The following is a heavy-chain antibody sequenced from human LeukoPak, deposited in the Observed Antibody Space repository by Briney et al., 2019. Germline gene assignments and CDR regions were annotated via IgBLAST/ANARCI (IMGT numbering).Heavy chain of an antibody. V-gene: IGHV4-59*08. CDR2: IYYSGST. D-gene: IGHD6-19*01. CDR1: GGSISSYY. J-gene: IGHJ5*02. Sequence: SETLSLTCTVSGGSISSYYWSWIWQPPGKGLEWIGYIYYSGSTNYNPSLKSRVTISVDTSKNQFSLKLSSVTAADTAVYYCARRGSSGWFDPWGQGTLVTVSS. CDR3: ARRGSSGWFDP.